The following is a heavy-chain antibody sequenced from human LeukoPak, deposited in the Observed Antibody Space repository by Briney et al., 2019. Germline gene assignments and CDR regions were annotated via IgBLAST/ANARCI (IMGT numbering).Heavy chain of an antibody. J-gene: IGHJ6*02. Sequence: SETLSLTCAVSGGSISSSNWWSWVRQPPGKGLEWIGEIYHSGSTNYNPSLKSRVTISVDTSKNQFSLKLSSVTAADTAVYYCARARRRIVVVPSSSAADLYYYGMDVWGQGTTVTVSS. CDR1: GGSISSSNW. D-gene: IGHD2-2*01. CDR3: ARARRRIVVVPSSSAADLYYYGMDV. CDR2: IYHSGST. V-gene: IGHV4-4*02.